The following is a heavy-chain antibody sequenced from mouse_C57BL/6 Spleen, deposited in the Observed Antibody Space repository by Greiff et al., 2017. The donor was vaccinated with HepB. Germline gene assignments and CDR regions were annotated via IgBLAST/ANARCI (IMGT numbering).Heavy chain of an antibody. CDR3: ASRDYYGPFAY. CDR2: IDPSDSYT. CDR1: GYTFTSYW. V-gene: IGHV1-69*01. Sequence: QVQLQQPGAELVMPGASVKLSCKASGYTFTSYWMHWVKQRPGQGLEWIGEIDPSDSYTNYNQKFKGKSTLTVDKSSSTAYMQLSSLTAEDSAVYYCASRDYYGPFAYWGQGTLVTVSA. D-gene: IGHD1-1*01. J-gene: IGHJ3*01.